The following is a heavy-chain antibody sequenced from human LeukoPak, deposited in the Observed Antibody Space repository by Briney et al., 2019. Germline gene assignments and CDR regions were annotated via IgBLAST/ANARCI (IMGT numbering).Heavy chain of an antibody. D-gene: IGHD6-19*01. CDR3: ARGVQQWPYYYDY. J-gene: IGHJ4*02. CDR2: IYHSGNT. CDR1: GGSISTYY. Sequence: SETLSLTCTVSGGSISTYYWNWIRQPPGKGLEWTGSIYHSGNTNYNPSLRSPVTISVDTSKNQFSLKLSSVTAADTAVYYCARGVQQWPYYYDYWGQGTLVTVSS. V-gene: IGHV4-59*01.